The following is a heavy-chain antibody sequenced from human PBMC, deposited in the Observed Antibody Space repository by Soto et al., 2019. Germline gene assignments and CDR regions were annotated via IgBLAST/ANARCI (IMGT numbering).Heavy chain of an antibody. CDR3: ARFTMVRGVINYFDY. CDR1: GASISSYY. Sequence: SETLSLTCSVSGASISSYYWSWIRQPPGKGLEYIGYIYYSGSTNYNPSLKSRVTISVDTSKNQFSLKLSSVTAADTAVYYCARFTMVRGVINYFDYWGQGTLVTVSS. CDR2: IYYSGST. D-gene: IGHD3-10*01. J-gene: IGHJ4*02. V-gene: IGHV4-59*01.